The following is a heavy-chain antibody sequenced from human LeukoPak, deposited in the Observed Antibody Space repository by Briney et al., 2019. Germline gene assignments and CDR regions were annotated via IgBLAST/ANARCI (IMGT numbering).Heavy chain of an antibody. J-gene: IGHJ4*02. D-gene: IGHD3-22*01. CDR2: ISWDGGST. Sequence: PGGSLRLSCAASGFTFSSYWMSWVRQAPGKGLEWVSLISWDGGSTYYADSVKGRFTISRDNSKNSLYLQMNSLRAEDTALYYCAKDKDGLGGYDSSGYDYWGQGTLVTVSS. CDR1: GFTFSSYW. V-gene: IGHV3-43D*03. CDR3: AKDKDGLGGYDSSGYDY.